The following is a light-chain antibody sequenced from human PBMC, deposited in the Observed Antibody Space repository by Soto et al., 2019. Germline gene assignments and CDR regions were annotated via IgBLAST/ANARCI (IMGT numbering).Light chain of an antibody. CDR2: AAS. CDR1: QCISRY. J-gene: IGKJ1*01. V-gene: IGKV1-39*01. Sequence: DIQLVQPPSFLSASVGARVTITCLSSQCISRYFAWYQQKPAKAPNLLIYAASTLQSGVPPRFSGSGSGTDYTLTISSLQPEDFATYYCQQSFNTPRTFGQGTKVDIK. CDR3: QQSFNTPRT.